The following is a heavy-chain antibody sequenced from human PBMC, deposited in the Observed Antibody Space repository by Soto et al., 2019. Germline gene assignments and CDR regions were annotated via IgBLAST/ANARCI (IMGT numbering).Heavy chain of an antibody. CDR2: ISWNSGSI. CDR3: AKSISSGWSGNAFNI. CDR1: GFTFDDYA. V-gene: IGHV3-9*01. D-gene: IGHD6-19*01. J-gene: IGHJ3*02. Sequence: SLRLSCAASGFTFDDYAMHWVRQAPGKGLEWVSGISWNSGSIGYADSVKGRFTISRDNAKNSLYLQMNSLRAEDTALYYCAKSISSGWSGNAFNIWGQGTMVTVSS.